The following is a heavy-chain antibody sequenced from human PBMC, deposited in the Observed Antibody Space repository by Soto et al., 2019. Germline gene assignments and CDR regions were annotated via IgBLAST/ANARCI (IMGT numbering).Heavy chain of an antibody. J-gene: IGHJ6*02. V-gene: IGHV5-51*01. Sequence: GDSLKISCKGSGYSFTRYWIGCVRQMPGKGLEWMGIIYPGDSDTRYSPSFQGQVTISADKSIGTAYLQWSSLKASDTAMYYCARCRIMVRGVPVYYYGMDVWGQGTTVTVSS. CDR3: ARCRIMVRGVPVYYYGMDV. D-gene: IGHD3-10*01. CDR2: IYPGDSDT. CDR1: GYSFTRYW.